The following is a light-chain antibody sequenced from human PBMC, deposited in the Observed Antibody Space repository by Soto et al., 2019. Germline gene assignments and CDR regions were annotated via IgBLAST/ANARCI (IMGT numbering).Light chain of an antibody. CDR2: DAS. J-gene: IGKJ1*01. CDR1: QSISVS. Sequence: DNQMTQSPSTLSASVGDTVTIACRASQSISVSLAWYQQKPGKAPNLLIYDASTLQGGVPSRFSGSGSGTEFTLTVTSLQPEDFTTYFCQQYDKYSTFGHGTKVDI. V-gene: IGKV1-5*01. CDR3: QQYDKYST.